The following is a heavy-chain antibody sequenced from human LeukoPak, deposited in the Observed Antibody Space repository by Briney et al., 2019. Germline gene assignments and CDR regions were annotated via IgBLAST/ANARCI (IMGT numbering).Heavy chain of an antibody. CDR2: ISRSSTTI. CDR3: ARDGYDSVWGSYRYRYFFDY. CDR1: GFSFSTYS. D-gene: IGHD3-16*02. Sequence: GGSLRLSCAASGFSFSTYSMNWVRQAPGKGLEWVSCISRSSTTIYYADSVKGRFTVSRDNDKNSLYLQMNSLRVEDTAVYYCARDGYDSVWGSYRYRYFFDYWGQGTLVTVAS. V-gene: IGHV3-48*01. J-gene: IGHJ4*02.